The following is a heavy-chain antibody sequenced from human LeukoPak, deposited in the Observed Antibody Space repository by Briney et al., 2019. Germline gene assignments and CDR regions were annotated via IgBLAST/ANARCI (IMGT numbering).Heavy chain of an antibody. CDR2: ISSTSGYM. D-gene: IGHD3-9*01. V-gene: IGHV3-21*01. CDR3: ARILILTGYYSDS. Sequence: GGSLRLSCAASGFTFSSYPMNWVRQAPGKGLEWVSSISSTSGYMYYTDSVKGRFTISRDNAKNSLYLQMNSLRAEDTAVYYRARILILTGYYSDSWGQGTLVTVSS. CDR1: GFTFSSYP. J-gene: IGHJ5*01.